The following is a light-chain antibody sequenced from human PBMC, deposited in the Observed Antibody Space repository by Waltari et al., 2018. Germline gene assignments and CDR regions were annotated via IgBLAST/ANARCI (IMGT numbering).Light chain of an antibody. CDR2: DVT. CDR1: SSDVGGSDY. Sequence: QSALTQPASVSGSPGQSIAISCTGTSSDVGGSDYVSWYQHHPGKAPKVLIYDVTKRPAWVSDRFSGSKAGNTASLTISGLQADDEADFFCASYTSTSTWVFGGGTKLTVL. J-gene: IGLJ3*02. V-gene: IGLV2-14*03. CDR3: ASYTSTSTWV.